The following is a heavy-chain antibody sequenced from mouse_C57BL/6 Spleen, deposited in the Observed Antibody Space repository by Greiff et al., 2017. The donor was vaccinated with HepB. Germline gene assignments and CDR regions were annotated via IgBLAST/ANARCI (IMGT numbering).Heavy chain of an antibody. CDR1: GYTFTDYN. CDR2: INPNNGGT. D-gene: IGHD1-1*01. V-gene: IGHV1-22*01. Sequence: VQLKQSGPELVKPGASVKMSCKASGYTFTDYNMHWVKQSHGKSLEWIGYINPNNGGTSYNQKFKGKATLTVNKSSSTAYMELRSLTSEDSAVYYCASSGGSSYFAYWGQGTTLTVSS. J-gene: IGHJ2*01. CDR3: ASSGGSSYFAY.